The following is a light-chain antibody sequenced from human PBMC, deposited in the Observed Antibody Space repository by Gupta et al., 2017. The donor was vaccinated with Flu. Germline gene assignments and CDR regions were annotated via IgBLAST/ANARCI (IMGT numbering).Light chain of an antibody. V-gene: IGKV3-20*01. Sequence: EIVLTQSPGTLSLSPGERATLSCRASQSVNSSYLAWYQQKPGQGPRLLIYGASSRATGIPDRFSGSGSGTEFTLTISRLEPEDFAVYYCQQEGSSPLTFGGGTKVDIK. CDR3: QQEGSSPLT. J-gene: IGKJ4*01. CDR2: GAS. CDR1: QSVNSSY.